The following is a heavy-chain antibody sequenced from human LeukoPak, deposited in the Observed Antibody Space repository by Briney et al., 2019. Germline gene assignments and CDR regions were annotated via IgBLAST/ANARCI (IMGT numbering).Heavy chain of an antibody. CDR3: ARSGSCYYHTPDY. J-gene: IGHJ4*02. V-gene: IGHV4-34*01. Sequence: ADTLTLNCAAYGGTFSGYYWTWIRQPPGKGLEWLGQIYHSGSTNYNPSLKSRVTISVDTSKSQFSLNLSSLTAADTAVYYCARSGSCYYHTPDYWGQGTLVTVSS. D-gene: IGHD2-21*01. CDR1: GGTFSGYY. CDR2: IYHSGST.